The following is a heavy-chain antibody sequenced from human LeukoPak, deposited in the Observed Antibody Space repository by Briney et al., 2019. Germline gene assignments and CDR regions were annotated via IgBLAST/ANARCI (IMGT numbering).Heavy chain of an antibody. CDR1: GGSFSGYY. D-gene: IGHD2-8*01. Sequence: KSSETLSLTCAVYGGSFSGYYWNWIRQPPGKRLEWIGEINHSGSTNYNPSLKSRVSISVDTSKNQFSLKLSSVTAADTAVYFCARRRMVYANYYYFYYMDVWGKGTTVTVSS. CDR3: ARRRMVYANYYYFYYMDV. V-gene: IGHV4-34*01. CDR2: INHSGST. J-gene: IGHJ6*03.